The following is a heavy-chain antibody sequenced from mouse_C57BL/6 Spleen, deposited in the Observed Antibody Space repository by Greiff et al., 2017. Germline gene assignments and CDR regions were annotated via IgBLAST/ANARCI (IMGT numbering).Heavy chain of an antibody. Sequence: EVKLVESGGGLVKPGGSLKLSCAASGFTFSDYGMHWVRQAPEKGLEWVAYISSGSSTIYYADTVKGRFTISRDNAKNTLFLQMTILRSEDTAMYYCARSSGYVGVYWGQGTTLTVSS. J-gene: IGHJ2*01. D-gene: IGHD3-2*02. V-gene: IGHV5-17*01. CDR1: GFTFSDYG. CDR2: ISSGSSTI. CDR3: ARSSGYVGVY.